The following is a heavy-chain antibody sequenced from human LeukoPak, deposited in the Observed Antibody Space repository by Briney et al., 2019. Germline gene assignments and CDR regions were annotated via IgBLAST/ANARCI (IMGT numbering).Heavy chain of an antibody. CDR1: GFTFSSYA. J-gene: IGHJ4*02. D-gene: IGHD3-22*01. CDR3: AKDHYYDSSGPFDY. V-gene: IGHV3-64*01. CDR2: ISSNGGST. Sequence: GGSLRLSCAASGFTFSSYAMHWVRQAPGKGLEYVSAISSNGGSTYYANSVKGRFTISRDNSKNTLYLQMNSLRAEDTAVYYCAKDHYYDSSGPFDYWGQGTLVTVSS.